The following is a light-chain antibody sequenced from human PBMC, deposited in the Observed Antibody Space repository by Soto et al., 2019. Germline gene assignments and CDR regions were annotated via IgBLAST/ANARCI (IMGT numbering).Light chain of an antibody. V-gene: IGLV2-14*01. CDR2: DVS. CDR1: SSDVGGYNY. CDR3: SSYTRSSTLVV. J-gene: IGLJ2*01. Sequence: QSVLTQPASGSGSPGQSITISCTGTSSDVGGYNYVSWYQQYPGKAPKLMIYDVSNRSSGVSNRFAGAKSGNPASLTISGLQAEDAADYYCSSYTRSSTLVVFGGGTKLTVL.